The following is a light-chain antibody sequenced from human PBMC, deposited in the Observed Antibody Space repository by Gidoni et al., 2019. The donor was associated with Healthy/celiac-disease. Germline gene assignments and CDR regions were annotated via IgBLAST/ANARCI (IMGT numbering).Light chain of an antibody. CDR2: QDR. CDR1: KVGDKY. Sequence: SYELTQPPSVSVSPGQTASITCSGDKVGDKYACWYQQKPGQSPVLVIYQDRKRPSGIPERFSGSNPGNTATLTISGTQAMDEADYYCQAWDSSTVVFGGGTKLTVL. J-gene: IGLJ2*01. V-gene: IGLV3-1*01. CDR3: QAWDSSTVV.